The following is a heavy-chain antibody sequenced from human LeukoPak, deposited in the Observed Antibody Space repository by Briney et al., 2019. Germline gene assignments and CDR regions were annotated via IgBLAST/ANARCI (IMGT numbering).Heavy chain of an antibody. D-gene: IGHD6-6*01. CDR1: GVSISSSSYY. Sequence: SETLSLTCTVSGVSISSSSYYWGWIRQPPGKGLEWIVSIYYSGSTYYNPSLKSRVTISVDTSKNQFSLKLSSVTAADTAVYYCARRTQQLVPGATYAFDIWGQGTMVTVSS. CDR3: ARRTQQLVPGATYAFDI. V-gene: IGHV4-39*01. J-gene: IGHJ3*02. CDR2: IYYSGST.